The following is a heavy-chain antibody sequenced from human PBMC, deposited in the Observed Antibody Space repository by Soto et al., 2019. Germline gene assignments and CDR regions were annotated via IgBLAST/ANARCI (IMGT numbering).Heavy chain of an antibody. D-gene: IGHD6-19*01. V-gene: IGHV4-39*07. CDR1: GGSISSTSYY. J-gene: IGHJ6*02. CDR3: ARLPVAGGRGSGHYYYYSGMDV. Sequence: SETLSLTCTVSGGSISSTSYYWGWIRQPPGKNLEYIGNINHSGSTNYNPSLKSRVTISVDTSKNQFSLKLSSVTAADTAVYYCARLPVAGGRGSGHYYYYSGMDVWGQGTTVTVSS. CDR2: INHSGST.